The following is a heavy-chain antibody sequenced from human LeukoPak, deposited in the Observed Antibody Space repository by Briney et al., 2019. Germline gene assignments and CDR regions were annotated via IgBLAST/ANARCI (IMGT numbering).Heavy chain of an antibody. CDR1: GGSFSNYY. V-gene: IGHV4-34*01. CDR2: INHSGSI. J-gene: IGHJ4*02. CDR3: ASVVVVTAIWSY. D-gene: IGHD2-21*02. Sequence: SETLSLTCGVYGGSFSNYYWTWIRQPPGKGLEWIGEINHSGSINYNPSLKSRVTISVDTSKNRFSLKLSSVTAADTAVYFCASVVVVTAIWSYWGQGTLVTVSS.